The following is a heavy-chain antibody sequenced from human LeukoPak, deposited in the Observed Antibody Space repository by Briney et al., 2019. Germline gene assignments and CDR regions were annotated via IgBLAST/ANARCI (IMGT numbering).Heavy chain of an antibody. CDR3: ASLGDYYFDY. D-gene: IGHD3-16*01. Sequence: ETSETLSLTCTVDGGSISSYYWDWIRQPPGKGLEWIGNIYYSGSTNYDPSLKRRVTISVDTSKNQFSLKLNSVTAADTAVYYCASLGDYYFDYWGQGTLVTVPS. V-gene: IGHV4-59*01. J-gene: IGHJ4*02. CDR2: IYYSGST. CDR1: GGSISSYY.